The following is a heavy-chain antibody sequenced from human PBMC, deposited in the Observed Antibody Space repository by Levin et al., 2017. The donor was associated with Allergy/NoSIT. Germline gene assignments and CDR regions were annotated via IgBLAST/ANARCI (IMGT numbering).Heavy chain of an antibody. CDR1: GGSISTHDHY. CDR3: ATGTEAYKIGKF. D-gene: IGHD5-24*01. J-gene: IGHJ4*02. CDR2: VYYSGTT. V-gene: IGHV4-39*01. Sequence: SQTLSLTCTVSGGSISTHDHYWVWIRQPPGQGLEWIGSVYYSGTTYYNPSLKSRLTISVDTSKNQFSLRLSSVTAADTAIYYCATGTEAYKIGKFWAQGTLVTVSS.